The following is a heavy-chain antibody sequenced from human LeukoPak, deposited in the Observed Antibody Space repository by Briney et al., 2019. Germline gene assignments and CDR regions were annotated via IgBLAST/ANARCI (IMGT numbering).Heavy chain of an antibody. D-gene: IGHD4-23*01. V-gene: IGHV3-7*01. Sequence: GGSLRLSWATSGFAFSSYWMTWVRQVPGKGLEWVANINREGNEKYYVDSVKGRFTISRDNAKNSVDLQMDSLRVEDTAVYYCARVGTWELQRVFDFWGQGTLVTVSS. CDR2: INREGNEK. J-gene: IGHJ4*02. CDR1: GFAFSSYW. CDR3: ARVGTWELQRVFDF.